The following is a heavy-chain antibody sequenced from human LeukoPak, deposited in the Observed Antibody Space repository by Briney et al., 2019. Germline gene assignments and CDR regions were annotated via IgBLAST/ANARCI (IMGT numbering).Heavy chain of an antibody. CDR3: ARGLDSGTYYFDH. D-gene: IGHD1-1*01. CDR1: GGSFSGYY. CDR2: INHSGST. J-gene: IGHJ4*02. V-gene: IGHV4-34*01. Sequence: SETLSLTCAVYGGSFSGYYWSWIRQPPGKGLEWIGEINHSGSTNYNPSLKSRVTISVDTSKNQFSLKLSSVTAADTAVYYCARGLDSGTYYFDHWGQGTLVTVSS.